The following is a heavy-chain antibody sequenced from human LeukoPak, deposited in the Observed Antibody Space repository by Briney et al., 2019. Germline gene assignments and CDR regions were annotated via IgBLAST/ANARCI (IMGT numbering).Heavy chain of an antibody. V-gene: IGHV4-59*01. CDR1: GGSISGYY. CDR2: IYYSGSA. J-gene: IGHJ4*02. D-gene: IGHD3-22*01. CDR3: ARVGDSSGYSVLDS. Sequence: SETLSLTCTVSGGSISGYYWSWIRRPPGKGLEWIGHIYYSGSADYNASLKSRATMFVDTSKNEFSLMLRSVTAADTAVYYCARVGDSSGYSVLDSWGQGTLVTVSS.